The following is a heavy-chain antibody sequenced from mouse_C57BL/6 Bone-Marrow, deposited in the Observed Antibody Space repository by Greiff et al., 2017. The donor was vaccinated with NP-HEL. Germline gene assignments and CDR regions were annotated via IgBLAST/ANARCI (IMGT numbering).Heavy chain of an antibody. J-gene: IGHJ1*03. V-gene: IGHV1-69*01. CDR3: AKTGDSNSWYFDV. CDR2: IDPSDSYT. CDR1: GYTFTSYW. D-gene: IGHD2-5*01. Sequence: VQLQQPGAELVMPGASVKLSCKASGYTFTSYWMHWVKQRPGQGLEWIGEIDPSDSYTNYNQKFKGKSTLTVDKSSSTAYMQLSSLTSEDSAVYYCAKTGDSNSWYFDVWGTGTTVTVSS.